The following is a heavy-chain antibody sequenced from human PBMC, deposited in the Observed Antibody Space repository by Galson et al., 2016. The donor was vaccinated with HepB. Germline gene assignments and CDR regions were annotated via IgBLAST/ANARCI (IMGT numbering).Heavy chain of an antibody. CDR1: GFTFSNYG. CDR3: ARPRLGMQTWSKYYYYGFDV. J-gene: IGHJ6*02. Sequence: SLRLSCAASGFTFSNYGMHWVRQAPGKGLEWVAVIYYDGNSKHHADSVKGRFTISRDNSKNTLYLQMNSLRAEDTAVYYCARPRLGMQTWSKYYYYGFDVWGQGTTVTVSS. V-gene: IGHV3-33*01. D-gene: IGHD5-18*01. CDR2: IYYDGNSK.